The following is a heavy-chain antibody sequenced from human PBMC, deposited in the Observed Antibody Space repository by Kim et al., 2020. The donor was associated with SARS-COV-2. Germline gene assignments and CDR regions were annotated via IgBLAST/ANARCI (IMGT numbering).Heavy chain of an antibody. CDR2: INAGNGNT. CDR3: ARDVYGNYNWFDP. CDR1: GYTFTSYA. J-gene: IGHJ5*02. Sequence: ASVKVSCKASGYTFTSYAMHWVRQAPGQRLEWMGWINAGNGNTKYSQKFQGRVTITRDTSASTAYMELSSLRSEDTAVHYCARDVYGNYNWFDPWGQGTLVTVSS. D-gene: IGHD4-17*01. V-gene: IGHV1-3*01.